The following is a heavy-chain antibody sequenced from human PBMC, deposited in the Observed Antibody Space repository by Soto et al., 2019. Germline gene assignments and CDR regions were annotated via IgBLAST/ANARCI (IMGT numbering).Heavy chain of an antibody. CDR3: PRANWYSEY. V-gene: IGHV4-59*11. CDR2: IYYNGNT. D-gene: IGHD7-27*01. CDR1: GGSISNHY. J-gene: IGHJ4*02. Sequence: QVQLQESGPGLVKPSETLSLTCTVSGGSISNHYWSWIRKPPGKGLEWIGYIYYNGNTNYNPSLKRQAIISVDASLNEMAPAFCSVTGADTAGYCCPRANWYSEYWGQGTLVTVSS.